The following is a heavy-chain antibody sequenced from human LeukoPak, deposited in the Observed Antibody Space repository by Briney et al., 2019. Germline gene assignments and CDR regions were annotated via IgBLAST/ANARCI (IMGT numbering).Heavy chain of an antibody. D-gene: IGHD5-18*01. V-gene: IGHV3-9*01. CDR3: AKGHTYGLGESYLDF. CDR1: GYTFDDYA. J-gene: IGHJ4*02. Sequence: PRRSLRLSCEASGYTFDDYAMHSVRQAPGKGLEWVSAICWNSGSIGYAHSVKGRFTISRDNGKNSLYLQMNSLRTEDTALYYCAKGHTYGLGESYLDFWGQGTLVSVSS. CDR2: ICWNSGSI.